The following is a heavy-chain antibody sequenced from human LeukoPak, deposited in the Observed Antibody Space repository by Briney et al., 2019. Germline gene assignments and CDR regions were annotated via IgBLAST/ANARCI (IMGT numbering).Heavy chain of an antibody. CDR1: GFTFSSYW. Sequence: GGSLRLSCAASGFTFSSYWMSWVRQAPGKGLEWVANIKQDGSEKYYVDSVKGRFTISRDNSKNTLYLQMNSLRAEDTAVYYCAKEHSRLYCSGGSCYSDYWGQGTLVTVSS. CDR3: AKEHSRLYCSGGSCYSDY. CDR2: IKQDGSEK. J-gene: IGHJ4*02. V-gene: IGHV3-7*03. D-gene: IGHD2-15*01.